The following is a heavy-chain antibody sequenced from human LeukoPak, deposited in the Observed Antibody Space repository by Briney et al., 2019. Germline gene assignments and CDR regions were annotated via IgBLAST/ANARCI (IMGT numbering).Heavy chain of an antibody. J-gene: IGHJ4*02. D-gene: IGHD6-19*01. CDR2: IYYSGST. CDR1: GGSISSSSYY. CDR3: ASDSSGWPYFDY. V-gene: IGHV4-39*07. Sequence: SETLSLTCTVSGGSISSSSYYWGWIRQPPGKGLEWIGSIYYSGSTYYNPSLKSRVTISVDTSKNQFSLKLSSVTAADTAVYSCASDSSGWPYFDYWGQGTLVTVSS.